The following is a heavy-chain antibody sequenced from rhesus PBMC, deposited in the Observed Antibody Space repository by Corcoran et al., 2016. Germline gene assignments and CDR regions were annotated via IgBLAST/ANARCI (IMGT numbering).Heavy chain of an antibody. V-gene: IGHV3-116*02. CDR2: IRNKANGGTT. D-gene: IGHD2-2*01. CDR3: ARGYCTSTTCYSGPRDY. CDR1: GFTFSDYY. Sequence: EVRLVESGGGLVQPGGSLRLSCAASGFTFSDYYMTWVSQAPGKGPEWVGFIRNKANGGTTEYAASVKGRFTISRDDSKSIASLQMNSLKTEDTAVYYCARGYCTSTTCYSGPRDYWGQGVLVTVSS. J-gene: IGHJ4*01.